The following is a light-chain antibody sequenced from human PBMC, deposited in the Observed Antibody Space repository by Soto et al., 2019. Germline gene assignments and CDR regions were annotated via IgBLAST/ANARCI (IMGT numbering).Light chain of an antibody. CDR2: AAS. CDR3: QKYNSAP. Sequence: DIQMTQSPSSLFASVGDRVTITCRASQGISNYLAWYQQKPGKVPKLLIYAASTLQSGVPSRFNGSGSGTDFTLTISSLQPEDVATYSCQKYNSAPFGGGPKVEIK. CDR1: QGISNY. V-gene: IGKV1-27*01. J-gene: IGKJ4*01.